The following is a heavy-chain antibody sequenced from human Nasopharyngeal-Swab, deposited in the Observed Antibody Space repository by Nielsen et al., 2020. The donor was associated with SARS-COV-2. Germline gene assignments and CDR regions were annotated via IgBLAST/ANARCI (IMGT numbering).Heavy chain of an antibody. Sequence: SETLSLTCAVYGGSFSGYYWSWIRQPPGKGLEWIGEINHSGSTNYNPSLKSRVTISVDTSKNQFSLKLSSVTAADAAVYYCARKFYYYYYYMDVWGKGTTVTVSS. CDR1: GGSFSGYY. J-gene: IGHJ6*03. CDR2: INHSGST. CDR3: ARKFYYYYYYMDV. V-gene: IGHV4-34*01.